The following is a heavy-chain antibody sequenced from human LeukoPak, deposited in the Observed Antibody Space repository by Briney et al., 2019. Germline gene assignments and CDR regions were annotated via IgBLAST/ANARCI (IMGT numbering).Heavy chain of an antibody. CDR3: AKDRAEVFDY. CDR2: IWYDGNNK. CDR1: GFTFSTYW. V-gene: IGHV3-33*03. J-gene: IGHJ4*02. Sequence: GGSLRLSCAASGFTFSTYWMHWVRQVPGKGLEWVAGIWYDGNNKYYEDSVKGRFTISRDNSKKTVFLQMNSLRADDTAMYYCAKDRAEVFDYWGQGTLVTVSS.